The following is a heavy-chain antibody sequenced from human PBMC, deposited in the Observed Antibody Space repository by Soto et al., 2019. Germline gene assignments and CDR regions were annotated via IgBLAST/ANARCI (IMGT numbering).Heavy chain of an antibody. V-gene: IGHV3-33*01. J-gene: IGHJ4*02. CDR2: IWYDGSNK. CDR1: GFTFSSYG. Sequence: QVQLVESGGGVVQPGRSLRLSCAASGFTFSSYGMHWVRQAPGKGLEWVAVIWYDGSNKYYADSVKGRFTISRDNSKNTLYLQMNSLRAEDTAVYYCARGSEGDYFDYGGPGTLVTVSS. CDR3: ARGSEGDYFDY.